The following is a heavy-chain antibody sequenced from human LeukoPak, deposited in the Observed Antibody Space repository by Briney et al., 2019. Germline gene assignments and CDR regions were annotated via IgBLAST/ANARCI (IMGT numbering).Heavy chain of an antibody. CDR3: ARVGIQLWFGGYYFDY. J-gene: IGHJ4*02. D-gene: IGHD5-18*01. CDR1: SGSLSGYY. Sequence: SETLSLTCAVYSGSLSGYYWSWIRQPPGKGLEWIGEINQSGSTNYNPSLKSRVTMSVDTSNNQFSLRLSSVTAADTAVYYCARVGIQLWFGGYYFDYWGQGTLVTVSS. V-gene: IGHV4-34*01. CDR2: INQSGST.